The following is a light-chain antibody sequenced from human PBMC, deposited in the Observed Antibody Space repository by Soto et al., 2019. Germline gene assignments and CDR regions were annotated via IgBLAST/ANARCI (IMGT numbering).Light chain of an antibody. V-gene: IGKV1-39*01. CDR2: AES. CDR1: QSISTY. J-gene: IGKJ2*03. Sequence: DIQMTQSPSSLSASVGDRVTIACRARQSISTYLNWYQQKVGKAPKLLIYAESSLQRGVPSRFSGSGSGTDFTLTISSLLPEDVATYYCQQSYSTPLSCGQGTKPEIK. CDR3: QQSYSTPLS.